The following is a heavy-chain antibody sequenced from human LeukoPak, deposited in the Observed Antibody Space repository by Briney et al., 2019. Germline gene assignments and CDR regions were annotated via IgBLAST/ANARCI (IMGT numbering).Heavy chain of an antibody. CDR3: ARVGYSSYYYYMDV. D-gene: IGHD5-18*01. CDR1: GYSISSGYY. Sequence: SETLSLTCAVSGYSISSGYYWGWIRQPPGKGLEWISYIYYSGSTNYNPSLKSRVTISVDTSKNQFSLKLSSVTAADTAAYYCARVGYSSYYYYMDVWGKGTTVTVSS. CDR2: IYYSGST. J-gene: IGHJ6*03. V-gene: IGHV4-38-2*01.